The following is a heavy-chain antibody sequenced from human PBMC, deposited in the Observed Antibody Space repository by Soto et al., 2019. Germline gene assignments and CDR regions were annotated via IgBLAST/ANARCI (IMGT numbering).Heavy chain of an antibody. CDR2: IYYSGST. J-gene: IGHJ4*02. CDR3: ASTYYDFWSGYYTRPQFDY. D-gene: IGHD3-3*01. Sequence: SETLSLTCTFSGGSISSGGYYWSWIRQHPGKGLEWIGYIYYSGSTYYNPSLKSRVTISVDTSKNQFSLKLSSVTAADTAVYYCASTYYDFWSGYYTRPQFDYWGQGTLVTVSS. CDR1: GGSISSGGYY. V-gene: IGHV4-31*03.